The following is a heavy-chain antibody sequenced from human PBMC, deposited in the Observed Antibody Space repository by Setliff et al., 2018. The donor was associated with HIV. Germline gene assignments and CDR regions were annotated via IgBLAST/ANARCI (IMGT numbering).Heavy chain of an antibody. CDR3: ARGRGSSSSWPIDY. Sequence: LSLTCTVSGDSISSYSWNWIRQSPGGGLEWIGFIFSSGSTKYNPSLQSRVTMSIDTSKNQFSLKLSSVTAADTAVYFCARGRGSSSSWPIDYWGQGTLVTVSS. J-gene: IGHJ4*02. V-gene: IGHV4-59*12. D-gene: IGHD6-13*01. CDR1: GDSISSYS. CDR2: IFSSGST.